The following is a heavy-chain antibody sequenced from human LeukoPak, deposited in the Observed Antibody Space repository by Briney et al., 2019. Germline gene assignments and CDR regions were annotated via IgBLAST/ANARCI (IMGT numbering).Heavy chain of an antibody. V-gene: IGHV3-30-3*01. J-gene: IGHJ4*02. Sequence: GGSLRLSCAASGFTFSSYAMHWVRQAPGKGLEWVAVISYDGSNKYYADSVKGRFTISRDNSKNTLYLQMNSLRAEDTAVYYCARSNEYSSSFDYWGQGTLVTVSS. CDR3: ARSNEYSSSFDY. CDR2: ISYDGSNK. CDR1: GFTFSSYA. D-gene: IGHD6-6*01.